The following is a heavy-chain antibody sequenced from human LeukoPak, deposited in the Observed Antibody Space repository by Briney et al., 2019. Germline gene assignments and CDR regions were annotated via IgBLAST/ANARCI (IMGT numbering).Heavy chain of an antibody. Sequence: ASVKVSCKVSGYTLTELSMHWVRQAPGKGLEWMGGFDPEDGETIYAQKFQGRVTMTEDTSTDTAYMEMSSLRAEDTAVYYCARRGHGYGSPFDYWGQGTLVTVSS. V-gene: IGHV1-24*01. CDR1: GYTLTELS. D-gene: IGHD5-18*01. J-gene: IGHJ4*02. CDR2: FDPEDGET. CDR3: ARRGHGYGSPFDY.